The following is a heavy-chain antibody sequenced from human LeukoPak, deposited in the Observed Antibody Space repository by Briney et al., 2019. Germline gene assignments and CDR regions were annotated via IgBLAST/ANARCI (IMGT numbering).Heavy chain of an antibody. D-gene: IGHD6-19*01. CDR1: GFTFSSYG. CDR3: AKSLMYSSGWYYYYGMDV. J-gene: IGHJ6*02. V-gene: IGHV3-30*02. Sequence: GGSLRLSCAASGFTFSSYGMHWVRQAPGKGLEWVAVIWYDGSNKYYADSVKGRFTISRDNSKNTLYLQMNSLRAEDTAVYYCAKSLMYSSGWYYYYGMDVWGQGTTVIVSS. CDR2: IWYDGSNK.